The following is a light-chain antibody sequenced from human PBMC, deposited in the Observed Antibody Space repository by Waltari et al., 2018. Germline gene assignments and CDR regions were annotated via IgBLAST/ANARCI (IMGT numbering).Light chain of an antibody. CDR3: CSYAGSYTGV. CDR2: DLS. V-gene: IGLV2-11*03. Sequence: CYQQRPGNAPKLICFDLSQRPSGVPHSFAGSNSGSAASLTISGLQAEDEADYYCCSYAGSYTGVFDGVTQLTVL. J-gene: IGLJ2*01.